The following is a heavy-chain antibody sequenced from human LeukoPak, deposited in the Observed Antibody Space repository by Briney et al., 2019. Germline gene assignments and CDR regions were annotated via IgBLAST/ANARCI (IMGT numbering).Heavy chain of an antibody. CDR1: GGSISSYY. D-gene: IGHD1-26*01. V-gene: IGHV4-59*08. CDR3: ARLSGSYYSYYYYGMDV. J-gene: IGHJ6*02. CDR2: IYYSGST. Sequence: SETLSLTCTVSGGSISSYYWSWIRQPPGKGLEWIGYIYYSGSTNYNPSLKSRVTISVDTSKNQFSLKLSSVTAADTAVYYCARLSGSYYSYYYYGMDVWGQGTTVTVSS.